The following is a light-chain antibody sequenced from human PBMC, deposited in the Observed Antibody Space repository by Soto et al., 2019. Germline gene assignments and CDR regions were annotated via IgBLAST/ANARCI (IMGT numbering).Light chain of an antibody. J-gene: IGKJ1*01. V-gene: IGKV1-5*01. Sequence: DIQMTQSPSTLSAFVGVRVTITCRTSQSISFCLAWYQQKPGKAPKLLIYDASSLEIGVPSRFSGSGSGTEFTLTISSLQPDDFATYYCQQYNTYSPTFGQGTEVEIK. CDR3: QQYNTYSPT. CDR1: QSISFC. CDR2: DAS.